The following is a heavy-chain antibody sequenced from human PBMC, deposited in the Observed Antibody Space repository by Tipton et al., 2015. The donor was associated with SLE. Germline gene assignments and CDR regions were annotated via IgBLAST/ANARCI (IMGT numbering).Heavy chain of an antibody. V-gene: IGHV4-39*07. CDR2: IYYSGST. J-gene: IGHJ4*02. CDR1: GGSISSSSYY. CDR3: ARAGTRQFDY. Sequence: TLSLTCTVSGGSISSSSYYWGWIRQPPGKGLEWIGSIYYSGSTYYNPSLKSRVTISVDTSKNQFSLKLSSVTAADTAVYYCARAGTRQFDYWGQGTLVTVSS. D-gene: IGHD1-1*01.